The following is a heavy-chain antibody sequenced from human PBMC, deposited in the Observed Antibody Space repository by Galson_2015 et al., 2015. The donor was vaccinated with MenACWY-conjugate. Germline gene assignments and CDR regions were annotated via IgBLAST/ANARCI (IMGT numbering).Heavy chain of an antibody. V-gene: IGHV3-7*03. D-gene: IGHD1-26*01. CDR2: IKQDGSET. J-gene: IGHJ4*02. CDR3: VRDHPYSGTYYRYFAY. Sequence: SLRLSCAASGFTFSSSWMSWLRQAPGKGLEWMANIKQDGSETYYVDSLKGRITISRDNAKNSLYLQMNSLRAEDTAVYYCVRDHPYSGTYYRYFAYWGQGTLFTVSS. CDR1: GFTFSSSW.